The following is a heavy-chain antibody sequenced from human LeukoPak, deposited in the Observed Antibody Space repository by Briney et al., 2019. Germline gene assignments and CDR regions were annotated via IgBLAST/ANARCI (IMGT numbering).Heavy chain of an antibody. CDR1: GFTFSSYG. J-gene: IGHJ4*02. CDR2: ISGSGGST. V-gene: IGHV3-23*01. CDR3: AKDAYYYDILTGQGPFDY. Sequence: GGSLRLSCAASGFTFSSYGMSWVRQAPGKGLEWVSAISGSGGSTYYADSVKGRFTISRDNSKNTLYLQMNSLRAEDTAVYYCAKDAYYYDILTGQGPFDYWGQGTLVTVSS. D-gene: IGHD3-9*01.